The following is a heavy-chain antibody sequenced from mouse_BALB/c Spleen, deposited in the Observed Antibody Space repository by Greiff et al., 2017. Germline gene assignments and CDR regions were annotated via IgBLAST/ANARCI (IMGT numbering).Heavy chain of an antibody. CDR1: GFNIKDTY. CDR3: ARGTAQALYAMDY. J-gene: IGHJ4*01. D-gene: IGHD3-1*01. CDR2: IDPANGNT. Sequence: EVQLQESGAELVKPGASVKLSCTASGFNIKDTYMHWVKQRPEQGLEWIGRIDPANGNTKYDPKFQGKATITADTSSNTAYLQLSSLTSEDTAVYYCARGTAQALYAMDYWGQGTSVTVSS. V-gene: IGHV14-3*02.